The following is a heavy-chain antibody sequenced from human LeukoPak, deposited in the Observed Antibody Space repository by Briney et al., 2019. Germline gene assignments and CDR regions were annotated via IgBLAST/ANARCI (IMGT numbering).Heavy chain of an antibody. Sequence: GASVKVSCKASGFTFTGYYMHRVREAPGQGLEWMGWINPNSGGTNYAQKFQGRVTMTRDTSISTAYMELSRLRSDDTAVYYCARDVSYYDYVWGSYRSAFDIWGQGTMVTVSS. J-gene: IGHJ3*02. V-gene: IGHV1-2*02. D-gene: IGHD3-16*02. CDR1: GFTFTGYY. CDR3: ARDVSYYDYVWGSYRSAFDI. CDR2: INPNSGGT.